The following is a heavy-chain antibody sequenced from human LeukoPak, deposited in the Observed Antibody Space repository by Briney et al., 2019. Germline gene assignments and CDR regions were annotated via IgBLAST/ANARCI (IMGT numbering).Heavy chain of an antibody. CDR1: GLTFSDSW. CDR3: ARTYFCFDY. CDR2: IKHDGSEK. V-gene: IGHV3-7*05. Sequence: PGGSLRLSCAPSGLTFSDSWMSWVRQTPGKGLEWVANIKHDGSEKYYVDSVKGRFTISRDNAKNSLYLQMNSLRAEDTAVYYCARTYFCFDYWGQGILVTVSA. D-gene: IGHD2-21*01. J-gene: IGHJ4*02.